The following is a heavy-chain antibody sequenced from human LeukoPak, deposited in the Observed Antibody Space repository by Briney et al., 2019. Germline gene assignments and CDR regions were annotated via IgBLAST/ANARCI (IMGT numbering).Heavy chain of an antibody. Sequence: GGSLRLSCAASGFTFSNYMMHWVRQAPGKGRVWVSRIKSDGITITYADSVKGRFTISRDNAKNTLYLQMNSLRAEDTAVYYCLRDLNWSLDQGGQGTLVTVSS. J-gene: IGHJ4*02. CDR3: LRDLNWSLDQ. CDR2: IKSDGITI. V-gene: IGHV3-74*01. D-gene: IGHD1-20*01. CDR1: GFTFSNYM.